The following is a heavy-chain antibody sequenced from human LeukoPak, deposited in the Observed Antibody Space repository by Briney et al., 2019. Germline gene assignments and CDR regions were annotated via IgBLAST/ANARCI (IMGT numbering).Heavy chain of an antibody. Sequence: VASVKVSCKASGYTFTSYDINWVRQATGQGLEWMGWMNPNSGNTGYAQKLQGRVTMTTDTSTSTAYMELRSLRSDDTAVYYCARVKTSSGLDYWGQGTLVTVSS. CDR1: GYTFTSYD. CDR2: MNPNSGNT. V-gene: IGHV1-8*01. J-gene: IGHJ4*02. D-gene: IGHD3-22*01. CDR3: ARVKTSSGLDY.